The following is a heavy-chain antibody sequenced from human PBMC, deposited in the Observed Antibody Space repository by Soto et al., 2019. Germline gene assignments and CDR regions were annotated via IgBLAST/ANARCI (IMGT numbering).Heavy chain of an antibody. J-gene: IGHJ4*02. V-gene: IGHV4-59*01. CDR1: GGSISSYY. CDR2: IYYSGST. CDR3: AGESGIAAAAPDY. Sequence: SETLSLTCTVSGGSISSYYWSWIRQPPGKGLEWIGYIYYSGSTNYNPSLKSRVTISVDTSKNQFSLKLSSVTAADTAVYYCAGESGIAAAAPDYWGQGTLVTVSS. D-gene: IGHD6-13*01.